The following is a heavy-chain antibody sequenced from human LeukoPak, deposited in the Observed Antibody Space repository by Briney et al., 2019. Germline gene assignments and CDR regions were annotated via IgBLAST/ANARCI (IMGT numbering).Heavy chain of an antibody. Sequence: GESLKISCKGSGYSFTSYWIGWVRQMPGKGLEWMGIIYPGDSDTRYSPSFQGQVTISADKSISTAYLQWSSLKASDTAMYYCARQGEDGYCSSTSCYTVDYWGQGTLVTVSS. D-gene: IGHD2-2*02. CDR1: GYSFTSYW. V-gene: IGHV5-51*01. J-gene: IGHJ4*02. CDR3: ARQGEDGYCSSTSCYTVDY. CDR2: IYPGDSDT.